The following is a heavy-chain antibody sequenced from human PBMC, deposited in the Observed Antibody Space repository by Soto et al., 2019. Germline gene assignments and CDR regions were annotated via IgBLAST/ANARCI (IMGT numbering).Heavy chain of an antibody. J-gene: IGHJ4*02. D-gene: IGHD6-19*01. CDR1: GYTFTSYG. V-gene: IGHV1-18*01. CDR2: ISAYNGNT. Sequence: ASVKVSCKASGYTFTSYGISWVRQAPGQGLEWMGWISAYNGNTNYAQKLQGRVTMTTDTSTSTAYMELRSLRSDDTAVYYCARTESIAVAPPFDYWGQGTLVIVSS. CDR3: ARTESIAVAPPFDY.